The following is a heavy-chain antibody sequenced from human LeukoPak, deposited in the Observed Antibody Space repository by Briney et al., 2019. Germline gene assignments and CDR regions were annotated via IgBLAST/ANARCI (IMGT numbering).Heavy chain of an antibody. CDR3: ARGPRGNWNYPPWDY. CDR1: GFIFSSYS. J-gene: IGHJ4*02. D-gene: IGHD1-7*01. Sequence: GGSLRLSCAASGFIFSSYSMNWVRQAPGKGLEWVSSISSSTIYIYYADSVKGRFTISRDNAKNSLYLQMNSLRAEDTAVYYCARGPRGNWNYPPWDYWGQGTLVTVSS. CDR2: ISSSTIYI. V-gene: IGHV3-21*01.